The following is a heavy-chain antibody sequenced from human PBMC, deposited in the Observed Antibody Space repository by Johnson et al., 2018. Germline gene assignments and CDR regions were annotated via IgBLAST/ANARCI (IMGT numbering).Heavy chain of an antibody. CDR3: AKDLVVYAIPPTDDAFDI. J-gene: IGHJ3*02. D-gene: IGHD2-8*01. CDR2: ISGSGCST. CDR1: GFTFSSYA. V-gene: IGHV3-23*04. Sequence: EVQLVESGGGVVQPGRSLRLSCAASGFTFSSYAMSWVRQAPGKGLEWVSAISGSGCSTYYADSVKGRFTMSRDNSKNTLYLQMNSLRAEATAVYYCAKDLVVYAIPPTDDAFDIWGQGTMVTVSS.